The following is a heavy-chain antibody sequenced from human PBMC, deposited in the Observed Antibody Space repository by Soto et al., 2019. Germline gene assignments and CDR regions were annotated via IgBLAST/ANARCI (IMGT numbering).Heavy chain of an antibody. CDR2: IYYSGST. CDR3: ARHLYDGVVWGVIIPYYYYGMDV. D-gene: IGHD3-10*01. V-gene: IGHV4-39*01. CDR1: HGCINSSGYY. J-gene: IGHJ6*02. Sequence: PEKLSLTCTVPHGCINSSGYYCGWIRQPPGKGLEWIGSIYYSGSTYYNPSLKSRVTTSVDTSKNQFSLKLSSVTAADTAVYYCARHLYDGVVWGVIIPYYYYGMDVWAQGTTVT.